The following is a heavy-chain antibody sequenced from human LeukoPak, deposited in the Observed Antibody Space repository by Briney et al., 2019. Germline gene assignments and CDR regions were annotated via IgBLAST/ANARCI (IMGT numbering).Heavy chain of an antibody. CDR3: ARHGLVAARHAFDI. V-gene: IGHV4-34*01. CDR2: INHRGST. D-gene: IGHD6-6*01. CDR1: GGSFSGYY. J-gene: IGHJ3*02. Sequence: EPSETLSLTCAVYGGSFSGYYWSWIRQPPGKGLEWIGEINHRGSTNYNPSLKSRVTVSVDTSKSQFSLKLSSVTAADTAMYYCARHGLVAARHAFDIWGQGTMVTVSS.